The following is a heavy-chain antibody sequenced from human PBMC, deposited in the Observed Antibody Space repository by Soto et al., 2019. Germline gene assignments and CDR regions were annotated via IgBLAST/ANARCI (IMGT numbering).Heavy chain of an antibody. CDR2: ISRSGGST. CDR3: AKDQYCTNGVCYTGIYYYYGMDV. V-gene: IGHV3-23*01. J-gene: IGHJ6*02. CDR1: GFTFSSYA. Sequence: GGSLRLSCAASGFTFSSYAMSWVRQAPGKGLEWVSAISRSGGSTYYADSVKGRFTISRDNSMNTLYLQMNSLRAEDTAVYYCAKDQYCTNGVCYTGIYYYYGMDVWGQGTTVTVSS. D-gene: IGHD2-8*01.